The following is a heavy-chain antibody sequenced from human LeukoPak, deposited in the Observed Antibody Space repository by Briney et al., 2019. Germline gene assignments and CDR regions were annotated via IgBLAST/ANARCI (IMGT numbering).Heavy chain of an antibody. CDR2: ISYDGSNK. CDR3: AITRDGSYSNFDY. Sequence: PGRSLRLSCAASGFTFSSYAMHWVRQAPGKGLEWVAVISYDGSNKYYADSVKGRFTISRDNAKNTLYLQMNSLRAEDTAVYYCAITRDGSYSNFDYWGQGTLVTVSS. J-gene: IGHJ4*02. V-gene: IGHV3-30-3*01. D-gene: IGHD1-26*01. CDR1: GFTFSSYA.